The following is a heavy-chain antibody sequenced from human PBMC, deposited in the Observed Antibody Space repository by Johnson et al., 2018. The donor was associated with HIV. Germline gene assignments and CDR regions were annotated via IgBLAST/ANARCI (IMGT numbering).Heavy chain of an antibody. CDR2: ISYDGNNK. V-gene: IGHV3-30-3*01. CDR1: GFTFSSYA. CDR3: AKVGRIVVAIGNDAFDI. J-gene: IGHJ3*02. Sequence: QVQLVESGGGVVQPGRSLRLSCAASGFTFSSYAMHWVRQAPGKGLEWVAVISYDGNNKYYADSVTGRFTISRDNSRNTLYLQMNTLRTEDTALYYCAKVGRIVVAIGNDAFDIWGQGTMVTVSS. D-gene: IGHD2-21*01.